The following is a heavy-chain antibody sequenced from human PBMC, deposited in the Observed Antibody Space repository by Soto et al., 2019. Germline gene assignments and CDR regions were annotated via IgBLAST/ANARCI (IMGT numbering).Heavy chain of an antibody. J-gene: IGHJ4*02. D-gene: IGHD3-9*01. Sequence: GGSLRLSCAASGFTFSSYWMSWVRQAPGKGLEWVANIKQDGSEKYYVDSVKGRFTISRDNAKNSLYLQMNSLRAEDTAVYYCARSGNDILTGYPDYWGQGTLVTVSS. CDR2: IKQDGSEK. CDR3: ARSGNDILTGYPDY. V-gene: IGHV3-7*01. CDR1: GFTFSSYW.